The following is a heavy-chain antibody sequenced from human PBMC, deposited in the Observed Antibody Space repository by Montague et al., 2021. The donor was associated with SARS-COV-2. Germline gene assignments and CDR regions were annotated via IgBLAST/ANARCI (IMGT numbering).Heavy chain of an antibody. D-gene: IGHD3-10*01. Sequence: NDKYYADSVTGRFTISRDNSKNTLYLQMNSLGAEDTAVYYCAREVSIMVRGRMRLDYWGQG. V-gene: IGHV3-30*01. CDR3: AREVSIMVRGRMRLDY. CDR2: NDK. J-gene: IGHJ4*02.